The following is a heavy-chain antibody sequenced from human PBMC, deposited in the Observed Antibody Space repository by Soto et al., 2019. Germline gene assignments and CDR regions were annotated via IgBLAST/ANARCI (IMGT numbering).Heavy chain of an antibody. CDR1: GGSISSYY. CDR3: ATERITMVRGVYRKYYFDY. J-gene: IGHJ4*02. D-gene: IGHD3-10*01. V-gene: IGHV4-59*12. Sequence: SETLSLTCTVSGGSISSYYWSWIRQPPGKGLEWIGYIYYSGSTNYNPSLKSRVTISVDTSKNQFSLKLSSVTAADTAVYYCATERITMVRGVYRKYYFDYWGQGTLVTVSS. CDR2: IYYSGST.